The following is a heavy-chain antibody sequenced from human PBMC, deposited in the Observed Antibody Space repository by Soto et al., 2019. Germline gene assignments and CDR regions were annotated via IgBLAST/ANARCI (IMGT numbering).Heavy chain of an antibody. CDR3: ATDEGGVWSVAKGSSYAYYGMDV. CDR1: GFTFDDHA. D-gene: IGHD3-3*01. CDR2: ISWNSETT. J-gene: IGHJ6*02. Sequence: EVQLVESGGGMVQPGMSLRLSCVASGFTFDDHAMHWVRRGPGRGLEWVSGISWNSETTGYADSVRGRFTISRDNAKNSLYLQMNSLRVEDTAFYYCATDEGGVWSVAKGSSYAYYGMDVWGQGTTVIVS. V-gene: IGHV3-9*01.